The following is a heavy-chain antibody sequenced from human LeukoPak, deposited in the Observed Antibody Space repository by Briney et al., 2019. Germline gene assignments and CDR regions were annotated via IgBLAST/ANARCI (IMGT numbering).Heavy chain of an antibody. D-gene: IGHD3-10*01. CDR1: GYTFTSYD. J-gene: IGHJ3*02. V-gene: IGHV1-69*13. CDR3: ARYYYGSGSRFGAFDI. CDR2: IIPIFGTA. Sequence: SVKVSCKASGYTFTSYDINWVRQATGQGLEWMGGIIPIFGTANYAQKFQGRVTITADESTSTAYMELSSLRSEDTAVYYCARYYYGSGSRFGAFDIWGQGTMVTVSS.